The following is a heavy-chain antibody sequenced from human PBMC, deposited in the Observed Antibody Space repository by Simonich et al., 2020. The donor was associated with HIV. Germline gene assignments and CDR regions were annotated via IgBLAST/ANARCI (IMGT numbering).Heavy chain of an antibody. CDR1: GGSFSGYY. Sequence: QVQLQQWGAGLLKPSETLSLTCAVYGGSFSGYYWRWIRQPPGKGLEWIGEINHSGITNYKSSLNSRATISVDKSKNQFSRKLSSVTAADTAIYYCARRDRELILYFDYWGQGNLVTVSS. CDR2: INHSGIT. V-gene: IGHV4-34*01. J-gene: IGHJ4*02. CDR3: ARRDRELILYFDY. D-gene: IGHD3-3*01.